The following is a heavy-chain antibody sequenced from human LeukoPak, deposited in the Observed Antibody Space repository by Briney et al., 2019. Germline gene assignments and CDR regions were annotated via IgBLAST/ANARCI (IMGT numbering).Heavy chain of an antibody. CDR3: ARWDYYGSGSYYRSPNFDY. D-gene: IGHD3-10*01. J-gene: IGHJ4*02. CDR2: IYPGDSDT. CDR1: GYSFTSYW. V-gene: IGHV5-51*01. Sequence: GESLKISCKGSGYSFTSYWIGWVRQMPGKGLEWMGIIYPGDSDTRYSPSFQGQVTISADKSISTAYLQWSSLKASGTAMYYCARWDYYGSGSYYRSPNFDYWGQGTLVTVSS.